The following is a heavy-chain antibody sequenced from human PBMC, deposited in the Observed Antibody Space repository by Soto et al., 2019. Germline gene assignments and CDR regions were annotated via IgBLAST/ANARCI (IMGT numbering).Heavy chain of an antibody. CDR3: ARKVATIPPSGMDV. J-gene: IGHJ6*02. CDR1: GGSFSGYY. CDR2: INHSGST. Sequence: QVQLQQWGAGLLKSSETLSLTCAVYGGSFSGYYWSWIRQPPGKGLEWIGEINHSGSTNYNPSLKRRVTIPVDTSKNQFALKLGSVTAADTAVYYCARKVATIPPSGMDVWGQGTTVTVSS. D-gene: IGHD5-12*01. V-gene: IGHV4-34*01.